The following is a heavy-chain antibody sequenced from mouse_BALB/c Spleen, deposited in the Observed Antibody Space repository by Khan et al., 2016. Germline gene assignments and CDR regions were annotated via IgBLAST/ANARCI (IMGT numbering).Heavy chain of an antibody. CDR2: IDPANGNT. CDR3: ARSNYGNYEEGYTMDY. Sequence: VQLQQPGAELVKPGASVKLSCTASGFNIKDTYMHWVKQRPEQGLEWLGRIDPANGNTKYDPKFQGKATITADTSSNTAYLQHSSLTSEDTAVYYCARSNYGNYEEGYTMDYWGQGTSVTVSS. V-gene: IGHV14-3*02. J-gene: IGHJ4*01. CDR1: GFNIKDTY. D-gene: IGHD2-1*01.